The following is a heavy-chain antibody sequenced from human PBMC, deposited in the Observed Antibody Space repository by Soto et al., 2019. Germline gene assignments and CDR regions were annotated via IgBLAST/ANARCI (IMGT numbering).Heavy chain of an antibody. V-gene: IGHV4-59*01. CDR1: GGSRGAYY. CDR2: IWFSGTS. CDR3: ERESSGNHNHNWFDP. Sequence: SETQSLTCTVSGGSRGAYYGSWVRQPPGKGLEWIGFIWFSGTSTYNPSLRGRVTMSVDTSKNQLSLEMNSVTAADTAVYYCERESSGNHNHNWFDPWGLGTLVTVSA. J-gene: IGHJ5*02. D-gene: IGHD1-20*01.